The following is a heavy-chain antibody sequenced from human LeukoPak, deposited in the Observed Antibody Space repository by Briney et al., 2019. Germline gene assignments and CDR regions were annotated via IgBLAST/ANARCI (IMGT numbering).Heavy chain of an antibody. D-gene: IGHD3-10*01. Sequence: ASVKVSCKASGYTFTGYYMHWVRQAPGQGLEWMGWINPNSGGTNYAQKFQGRVTMTRDTSISTAYMELSRLRSDDTAVYYCARLIQYYYGSGTKTLDYWGQGILVTVSS. CDR2: INPNSGGT. J-gene: IGHJ4*02. CDR3: ARLIQYYYGSGTKTLDY. V-gene: IGHV1-2*02. CDR1: GYTFTGYY.